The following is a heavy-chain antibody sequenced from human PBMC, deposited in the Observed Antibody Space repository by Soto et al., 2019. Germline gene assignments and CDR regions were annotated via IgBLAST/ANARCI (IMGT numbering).Heavy chain of an antibody. CDR3: ARKVVIIRGWFDP. Sequence: QVQLQESGPGLVKPSETLSLTCTVSGGSVSSGSHYWSWIRQPPGKGLEWIGYFYYSGSTRYNPSLKSRVTISVDTSKNQLSLKLSSVTAADTAVYYCARKVVIIRGWFDPWGQGTLVTVSS. V-gene: IGHV4-61*01. J-gene: IGHJ5*02. D-gene: IGHD3-3*01. CDR1: GGSVSSGSHY. CDR2: FYYSGST.